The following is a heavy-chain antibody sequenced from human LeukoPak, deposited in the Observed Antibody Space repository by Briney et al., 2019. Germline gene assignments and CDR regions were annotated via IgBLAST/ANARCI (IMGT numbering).Heavy chain of an antibody. CDR3: ARVARSENCGGDCYHGDY. Sequence: SETLSLTCAVSGYSISSGCYWGWIRQPPGKGLEWIGSIYHSGSTYYNPSLKSRVTISVDTSKNQFSLKLSSVTAADTAVYYCARVARSENCGGDCYHGDYWGQGTLVTVSS. D-gene: IGHD2-21*02. CDR2: IYHSGST. J-gene: IGHJ4*02. CDR1: GYSISSGCY. V-gene: IGHV4-38-2*01.